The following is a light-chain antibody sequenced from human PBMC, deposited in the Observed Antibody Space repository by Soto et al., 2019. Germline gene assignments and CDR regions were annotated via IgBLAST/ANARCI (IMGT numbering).Light chain of an antibody. CDR3: QSYDSSVSGYV. J-gene: IGLJ1*01. Sequence: QAVVTQPPSVSGAPGQRVTISCTGSSSNIGASYDVHWYQRLPGTAPKLLIYGNSNRPSGVPDRFSGSKSGTSASLAITGLQAEDEADYYCQSYDSSVSGYVFGTGTKVTVL. CDR2: GNS. CDR1: SSNIGASYD. V-gene: IGLV1-40*01.